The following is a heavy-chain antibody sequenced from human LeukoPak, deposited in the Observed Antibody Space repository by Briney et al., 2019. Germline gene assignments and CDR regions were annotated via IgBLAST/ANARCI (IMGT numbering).Heavy chain of an antibody. V-gene: IGHV4-59*12. CDR2: IHYSGST. CDR3: ARLMQYYYYMDV. CDR1: GGSISSYY. J-gene: IGHJ6*03. Sequence: SETLSLTCTVSGGSISSYYWSWIRQPPGKGLEWIGYIHYSGSTYYNPSLKSRVTISVDTSKNQFSLKLSSVTAADTAVYYCARLMQYYYYMDVWGKGTTVTVSS.